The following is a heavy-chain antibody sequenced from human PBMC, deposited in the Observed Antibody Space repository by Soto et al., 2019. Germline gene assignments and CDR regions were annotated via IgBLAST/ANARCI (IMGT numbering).Heavy chain of an antibody. CDR3: ARGQQRPWSYGMDV. CDR1: GYTFTSYD. D-gene: IGHD6-13*01. J-gene: IGHJ6*02. Sequence: QVQLVQSGAEVKKPGASVKVSCKASGYTFTSYDINWVRQATGQGLEWMGWMNPNSGNTGYAQKFQGRVTRTRNTSISTAYKELSSLRSEDTAVYYWARGQQRPWSYGMDVWGQGTTVTVSS. V-gene: IGHV1-8*01. CDR2: MNPNSGNT.